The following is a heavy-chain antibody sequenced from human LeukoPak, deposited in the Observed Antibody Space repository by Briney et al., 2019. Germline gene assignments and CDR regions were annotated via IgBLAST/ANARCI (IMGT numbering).Heavy chain of an antibody. CDR3: ARYHYYYDSSGYYSDWFDP. CDR2: IYYSGST. V-gene: IGHV4-59*01. Sequence: SETLSLTCTVSGGSISSYYWSWIRQPPGEGLEWIGYIYYSGSTNYNPSLKSRVTISVDTSKNQFSLKLSSVTAADTAVYYCARYHYYYDSSGYYSDWFDPWGQGTLVTVSS. D-gene: IGHD3-22*01. CDR1: GGSISSYY. J-gene: IGHJ5*02.